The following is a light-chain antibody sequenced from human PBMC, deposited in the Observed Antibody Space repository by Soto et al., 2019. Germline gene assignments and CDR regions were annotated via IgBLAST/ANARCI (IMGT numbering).Light chain of an antibody. Sequence: EVCLTQSAGTLSLPRGEGGTLSSWSSKRIYSAYLGWYQQKPGQAPRLLIYGTSSRATGIPDRFSGSGSGTDFTLTISRLEPEDFAVYYCQQYGNSPITFGQGTRLEIK. J-gene: IGKJ5*01. CDR3: QQYGNSPIT. V-gene: IGKV3-20*01. CDR2: GTS. CDR1: KRIYSAY.